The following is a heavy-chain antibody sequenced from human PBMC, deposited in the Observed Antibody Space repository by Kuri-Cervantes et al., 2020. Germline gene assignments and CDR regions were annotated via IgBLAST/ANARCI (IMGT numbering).Heavy chain of an antibody. CDR3: AGYSTGWRYYYYGMDV. J-gene: IGHJ6*02. CDR2: IYYIGST. D-gene: IGHD6-19*01. CDR1: GGSISSYY. Sequence: SETLSPTCTVSGGSISSYYWGWIRQPPGKGLEWNGYIYYIGSTNYNPSLKSRVTISVDTSKNQFSLKLSSVTAADTAVYYCAGYSTGWRYYYYGMDVWGQGTTVTVSS. V-gene: IGHV4-59*01.